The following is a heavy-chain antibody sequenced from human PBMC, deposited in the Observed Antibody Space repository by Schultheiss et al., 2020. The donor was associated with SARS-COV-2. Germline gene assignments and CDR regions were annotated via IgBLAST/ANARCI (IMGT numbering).Heavy chain of an antibody. CDR3: AKDLRPATWGSYRANAFDI. J-gene: IGHJ3*02. CDR2: ISGSGGST. Sequence: GGSLRLSCAASGFSFSSYGMSWIRQAPGKGLEWVSAISGSGGSTYYADSVKGRFTISRDNSKNTLYLQMNSLRAEDTAVYYCAKDLRPATWGSYRANAFDIWGQGTMVIVSS. D-gene: IGHD3-16*02. CDR1: GFSFSSYG. V-gene: IGHV3-23*01.